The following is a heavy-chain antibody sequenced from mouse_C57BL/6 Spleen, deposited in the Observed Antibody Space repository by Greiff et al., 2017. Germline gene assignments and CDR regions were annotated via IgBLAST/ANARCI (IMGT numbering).Heavy chain of an antibody. J-gene: IGHJ2*01. CDR2: INPNNGGT. D-gene: IGHD1-1*01. CDR3: ERCITTGVAKGFDY. V-gene: IGHV1-26*01. Sequence: EVKLQQSGPELVKPGASVKISCKASGYTFTDYYMNWVKQSHGKSLEWIGDINPNNGGTSYNQKFKGKATLTVDKSSSTAYMQLSSLTSEDSAVYSGERCITTGVAKGFDYWGQGTTLTVSS. CDR1: GYTFTDYY.